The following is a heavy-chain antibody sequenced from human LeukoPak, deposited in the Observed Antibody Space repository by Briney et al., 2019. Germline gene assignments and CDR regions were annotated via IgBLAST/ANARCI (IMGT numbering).Heavy chain of an antibody. CDR1: GFTFSSYS. CDR2: ISGSSSYI. CDR3: VKVDT. V-gene: IGHV3-21*01. D-gene: IGHD5-18*01. J-gene: IGHJ4*02. Sequence: GGSLRLSCAASGFTFSSYSMNWVRQAPGKGLEWVSSISGSSSYIYYADSVKGRFTISRDNARNSLFLQMNSLRAEDTAVYYCVKVDTWGQGTLVTVSS.